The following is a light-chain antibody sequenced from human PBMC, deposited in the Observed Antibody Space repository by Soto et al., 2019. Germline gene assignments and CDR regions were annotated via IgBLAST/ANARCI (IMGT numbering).Light chain of an antibody. V-gene: IGLV1-40*01. Sequence: QSVXTQPPSVSGAPGQRVTISCTGSSSNIGAGYDVHWYQQLPGTAPKLLIYGNSNRPSGVPDRFSGSKSGTSASLAITGLXXEXXXXYXCQSYDSSLSVVFGGGTKLTVL. CDR1: SSNIGAGYD. CDR3: QSYDSSLSVV. CDR2: GNS. J-gene: IGLJ2*01.